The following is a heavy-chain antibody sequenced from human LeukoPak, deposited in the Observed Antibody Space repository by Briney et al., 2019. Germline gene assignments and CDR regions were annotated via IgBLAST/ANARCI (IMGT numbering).Heavy chain of an antibody. CDR2: ISSSGSTI. D-gene: IGHD5-24*01. CDR3: ARSDGYYFKY. CDR1: GFIFSENE. J-gene: IGHJ4*02. V-gene: IGHV3-48*03. Sequence: GGSLRLSCAASGFIFSENEMNWVRQAPGKGLEWVSYISSSGSTIYYADSVKGRFTISRDNAKNSLYLQMNSLRAEDTAVYYCARSDGYYFKYWGQGTLVTVSS.